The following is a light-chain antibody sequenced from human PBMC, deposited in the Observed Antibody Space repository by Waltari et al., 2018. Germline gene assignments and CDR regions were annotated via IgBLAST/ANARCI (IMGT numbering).Light chain of an antibody. V-gene: IGKV1-13*02. CDR2: DAS. J-gene: IGKJ4*01. Sequence: AIQLTQSPSSLSASVGDIVTITCRASQGISSAVAWYQQKPGKAPKLLIYDASSLESGVPSRFSGSGSGTDFTLTISSLQPEDFATYYCQQFNSYPLFTFGGGTKVEIK. CDR1: QGISSA. CDR3: QQFNSYPLFT.